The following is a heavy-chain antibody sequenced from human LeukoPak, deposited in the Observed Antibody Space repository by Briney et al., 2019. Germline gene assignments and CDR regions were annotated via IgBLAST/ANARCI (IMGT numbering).Heavy chain of an antibody. CDR2: ISGSGGST. CDR3: TTDTGLFPDDAFDI. V-gene: IGHV3-23*01. Sequence: GGSLRLSCAASGLTVSSNYMSWVRQAPGKGLEWVSAISGSGGSTYYADSVKGRFTISRDNSKNTLYLQMNSLRAEDTAVYYCTTDTGLFPDDAFDIWGQGTMVTVSS. CDR1: GLTVSSNY. D-gene: IGHD3-22*01. J-gene: IGHJ3*02.